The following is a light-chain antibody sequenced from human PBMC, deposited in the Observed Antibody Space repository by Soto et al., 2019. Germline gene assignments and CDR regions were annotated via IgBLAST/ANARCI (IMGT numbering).Light chain of an antibody. CDR3: MQAQQSPFT. CDR2: LGS. V-gene: IGKV2-28*01. CDR1: QSLLHSNGYNS. J-gene: IGKJ3*01. Sequence: DIVMTQSPLSLPVTPGEPASISCRSSQSLLHSNGYNSLDWYLQKPGQSPQLLIYLGSNRASGVPDRFSGSGSGTDFTLEITRVEAEDVGVYYCMQAQQSPFTFGPGTKVDI.